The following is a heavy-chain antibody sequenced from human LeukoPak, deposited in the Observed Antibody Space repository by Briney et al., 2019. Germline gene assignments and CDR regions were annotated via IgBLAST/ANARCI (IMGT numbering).Heavy chain of an antibody. V-gene: IGHV3-23*01. CDR3: AKDRGDDYNPFDY. CDR2: IRGGST. CDR1: GFTFSNYA. D-gene: IGHD5-24*01. Sequence: GGSLRLSCAASGFTFSNYAMNWVRQAPGKGLDWVSGIRGGSTYYADSVKGRFTISRDNFKNTLYLQMNSLRAEDTAVYYCAKDRGDDYNPFDYWGQGTLVTVSS. J-gene: IGHJ4*02.